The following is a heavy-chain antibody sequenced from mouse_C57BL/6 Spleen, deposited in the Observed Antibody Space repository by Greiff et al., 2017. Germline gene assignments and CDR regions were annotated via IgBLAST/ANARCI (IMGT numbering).Heavy chain of an antibody. CDR2: IYPGSGST. CDR1: GYTFTSYW. CDR3: ARWMVTTTGDY. Sequence: QVQLQQPGAELVKPGASVKMSCKASGYTFTSYWITWVKQRPGQGLEWIGDIYPGSGSTNYNEKFKSKATLTVDTSSSTAYMQLSSLTSADSAVYYCARWMVTTTGDYWGQGTTLTVSS. J-gene: IGHJ2*01. V-gene: IGHV1-55*01. D-gene: IGHD2-2*01.